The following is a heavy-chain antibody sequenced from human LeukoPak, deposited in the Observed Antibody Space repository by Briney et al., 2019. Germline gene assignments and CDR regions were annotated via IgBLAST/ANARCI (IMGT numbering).Heavy chain of an antibody. Sequence: ASVKVSCKTSGYTFTDYYIHWVRQAPGQGLEWMGWVNPNSGGTDSAQKFQGRITLTRDTSISTAYLELTRLRSDDTAVYYCARDNGGRSPRRAGSSDYWGQGTLVTVSS. CDR2: VNPNSGGT. CDR3: ARDNGGRSPRRAGSSDY. J-gene: IGHJ4*02. CDR1: GYTFTDYY. D-gene: IGHD7-27*01. V-gene: IGHV1-2*02.